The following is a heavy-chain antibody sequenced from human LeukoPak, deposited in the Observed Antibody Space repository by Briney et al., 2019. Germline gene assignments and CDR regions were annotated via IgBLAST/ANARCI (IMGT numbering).Heavy chain of an antibody. Sequence: GGSLRLSCAASGFTFSSYAMTWVRQAPGKGLEWVSTISGSGGSTYYADSVKGRFTISRDNSKNTLYLQMNSLRAEDTAVYYCAKDRVDGSGSQFDSWGQGSLVTVSS. CDR3: AKDRVDGSGSQFDS. CDR2: ISGSGGST. V-gene: IGHV3-23*01. J-gene: IGHJ4*02. CDR1: GFTFSSYA. D-gene: IGHD3-10*01.